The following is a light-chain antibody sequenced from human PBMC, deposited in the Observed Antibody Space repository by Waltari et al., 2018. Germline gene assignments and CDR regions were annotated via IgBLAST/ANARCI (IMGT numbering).Light chain of an antibody. J-gene: IGKJ2*01. Sequence: EIVLKQSPATLSLSPGERATLSCWDSQRVSGHLAWYQQKPGQAPRLLIYVASSRATGIPARFSGSGSGTDFTLTISSLEPEDFAVYYCQQRSNWPPYTFGQGTKL. V-gene: IGKV3-11*01. CDR3: QQRSNWPPYT. CDR1: QRVSGH. CDR2: VAS.